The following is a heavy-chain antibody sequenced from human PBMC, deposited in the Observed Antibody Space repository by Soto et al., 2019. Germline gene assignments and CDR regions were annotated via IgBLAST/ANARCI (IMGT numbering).Heavy chain of an antibody. CDR3: AKATLAPYYRGWELRFDP. CDR1: GFTFSSYA. Sequence: GGSLRLACAASGFTFSSYAMAWVRQAPGEGLEWVSSIGGSGSYTYYADSVKGRFTISRDNFKSTLYLQMNSLRAEDTAVYYCAKATLAPYYRGWELRFDPLGEET. V-gene: IGHV3-23*01. CDR2: IGGSGSYT. J-gene: IGHJ5*02. D-gene: IGHD1-26*01.